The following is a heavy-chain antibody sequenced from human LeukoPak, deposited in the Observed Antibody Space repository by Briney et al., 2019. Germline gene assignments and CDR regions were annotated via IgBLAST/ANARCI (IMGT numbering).Heavy chain of an antibody. V-gene: IGHV4-61*01. CDR3: ARRQLHSFGMDV. Sequence: PSQTRSLTCPLSGDSASSGRNYWSRFRQPPGKALEWIGDIYYTGKTNYNSSLESRVSMPVDTSKNQFSLSLTAVTAADTAVYYCARRQLHSFGMDVWGQGTTVTVSS. D-gene: IGHD4-23*01. CDR1: GDSASSGRNY. J-gene: IGHJ6*02. CDR2: IYYTGKT.